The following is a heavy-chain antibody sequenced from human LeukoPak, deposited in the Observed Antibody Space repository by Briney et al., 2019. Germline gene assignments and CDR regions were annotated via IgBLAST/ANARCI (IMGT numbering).Heavy chain of an antibody. CDR2: IYYSGST. J-gene: IGHJ3*02. D-gene: IGHD2-2*02. CDR1: GGSISSGGYS. CDR3: ARGYKSGAFDI. V-gene: IGHV4-30-4*07. Sequence: SETLSLTCAVSGGSISSGGYSWSWIRQPPGKGLEWIGYIYYSGSTYYNPSLKSRVTISVDTSKNQFSLKLSSVTAADTAVYYCARGYKSGAFDIWGQGTMVTVSS.